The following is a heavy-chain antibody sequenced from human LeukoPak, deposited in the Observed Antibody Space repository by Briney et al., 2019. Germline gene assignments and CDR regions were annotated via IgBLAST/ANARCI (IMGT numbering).Heavy chain of an antibody. V-gene: IGHV1-69*13. CDR3: ARHGVRGRLPPPYYYYMDV. CDR1: GGTFSSYA. J-gene: IGHJ6*03. Sequence: ASVKVSCKASGGTFSSYAISWVRQAPGHGLEWMGGIIPIFGTANYAQKFQGRVTITADESTSTAYMELSSLRSEDTAVYYCARHGVRGRLPPPYYYYMDVWGKGTTVTISS. D-gene: IGHD3-10*01. CDR2: IIPIFGTA.